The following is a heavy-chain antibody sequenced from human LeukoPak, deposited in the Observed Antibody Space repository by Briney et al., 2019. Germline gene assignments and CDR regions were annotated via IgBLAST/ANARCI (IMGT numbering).Heavy chain of an antibody. Sequence: GGPLRLSCAASGFTFSSYEMNWVRQAPGKGLEWVSYISSSGSTIYYADSVKGRFTISRDNAKNSLYLQMNSLRAEDTALYHCASSPDTSYTNFDYWGQGTLVTVSS. CDR1: GFTFSSYE. CDR3: ASSPDTSYTNFDY. CDR2: ISSSGSTI. V-gene: IGHV3-48*03. D-gene: IGHD2-2*01. J-gene: IGHJ4*02.